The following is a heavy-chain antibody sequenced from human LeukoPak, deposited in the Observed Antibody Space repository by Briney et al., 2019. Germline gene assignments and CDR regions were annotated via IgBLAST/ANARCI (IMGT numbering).Heavy chain of an antibody. CDR1: GYTFSGYY. CDR3: ARGPYYYDRLEPGAFDI. J-gene: IGHJ3*02. CDR2: INPNSGGT. V-gene: IGHV1-2*02. D-gene: IGHD3-22*01. Sequence: ASVKVSCKASGYTFSGYYMHWVRQAPGQGLEWMGWINPNSGGTNYPQKFQGRVTMTRDTSISTANMELSRLRSDDTAVYYCARGPYYYDRLEPGAFDIWGQGTMVTVSS.